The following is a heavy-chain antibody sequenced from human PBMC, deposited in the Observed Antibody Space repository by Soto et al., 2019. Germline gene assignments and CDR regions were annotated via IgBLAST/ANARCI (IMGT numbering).Heavy chain of an antibody. D-gene: IGHD3-22*01. J-gene: IGHJ4*02. CDR3: ARMNYYDTSGYPFDY. CDR2: IYFRGTT. CDR1: GGSISSYY. Sequence: PSETLSLTCTVSGGSISSYYWSWIRQPPGKGLEWIGYIYFRGTTNYNPSLKSRVTMSADTSKNQFSLKLNSMTAADTAVYYCARMNYYDTSGYPFDYWGQGMMVTVSS. V-gene: IGHV4-59*01.